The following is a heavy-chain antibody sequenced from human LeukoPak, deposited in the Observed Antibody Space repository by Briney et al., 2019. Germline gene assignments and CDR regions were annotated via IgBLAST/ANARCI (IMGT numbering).Heavy chain of an antibody. CDR1: GGTFSSYA. V-gene: IGHV1-69*13. CDR3: ARENKGYCSSTSCYTLRPRAYYYYYGMDV. J-gene: IGHJ6*02. CDR2: IIPIFGTA. Sequence: ASVKVSCKASGGTFSSYAISWVRQAPGQGLEWMGGIIPIFGTANYAQKFQGRVTITADESTSTAYMELSSLRSEDTAVYYCARENKGYCSSTSCYTLRPRAYYYYYGMDVWGQGTTVTVSS. D-gene: IGHD2-2*02.